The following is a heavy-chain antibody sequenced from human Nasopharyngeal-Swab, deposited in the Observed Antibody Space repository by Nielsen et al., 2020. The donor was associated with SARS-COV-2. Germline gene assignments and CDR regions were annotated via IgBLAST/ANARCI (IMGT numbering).Heavy chain of an antibody. V-gene: IGHV3-7*01. CDR3: AKDTGIAVAAIDY. J-gene: IGHJ4*02. CDR1: GFTFSSYW. Sequence: GGSLRLSCAASGFTFSSYWMSWVRQAPGKGLEWVANIKQDGSEKYYADSVKGRFTISRDNSKNTLYLQMNSLRAEDTAVYYCAKDTGIAVAAIDYWGQGTLVTVSS. CDR2: IKQDGSEK. D-gene: IGHD6-19*01.